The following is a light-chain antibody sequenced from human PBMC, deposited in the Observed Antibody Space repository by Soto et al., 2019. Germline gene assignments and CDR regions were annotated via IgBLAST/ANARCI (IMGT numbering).Light chain of an antibody. CDR3: QSYDSSLSGWV. CDR1: SSNIGAGYD. Sequence: QSLLTQPPSVSGAPGQRVTISCTGNSSNIGAGYDVHWYQQLPGTAPKLLIYGNSNRPSGVPDRFSGSKSGTSASLAITGLQAEDEADYYCQSYDSSLSGWVFGGGTKVTVL. CDR2: GNS. J-gene: IGLJ3*02. V-gene: IGLV1-40*01.